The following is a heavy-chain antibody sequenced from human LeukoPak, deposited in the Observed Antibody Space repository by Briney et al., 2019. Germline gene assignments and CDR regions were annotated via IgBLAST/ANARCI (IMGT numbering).Heavy chain of an antibody. V-gene: IGHV3-7*01. CDR3: AEGTTG. CDR2: MNQDGNKK. J-gene: IGHJ1*01. CDR1: EFTFPMYW. Sequence: GGSLRLSCAASEFTFPMYWMTWVRQAPGKGLEWVANMNQDGNKKYYVDSVKGRFTISRDNAKNSLYLQMNSLRVEDTAVYYCAEGTTGWGQGTLVTVSS. D-gene: IGHD1-1*01.